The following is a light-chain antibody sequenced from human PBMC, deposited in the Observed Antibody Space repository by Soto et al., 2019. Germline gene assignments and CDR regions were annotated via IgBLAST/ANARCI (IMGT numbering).Light chain of an antibody. CDR3: CSFAGSYMPRV. V-gene: IGLV2-11*01. J-gene: IGLJ2*01. CDR2: DVS. Sequence: QSVLTQPRSVSGSPGQSVTISCTGTSSDVGGYNHVSWYQHHPGKAPKVLIYDVSKRPSGVPDRFSGSKSGNTASLTISGLQAEDEADYYCCSFAGSYMPRVFGGGTQVTVL. CDR1: SSDVGGYNH.